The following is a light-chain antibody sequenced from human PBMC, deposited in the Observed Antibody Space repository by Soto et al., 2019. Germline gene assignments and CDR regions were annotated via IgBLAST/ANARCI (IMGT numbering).Light chain of an antibody. J-gene: IGKJ1*01. CDR3: QQYTDSRT. Sequence: DIQLTQSPSTLSASVGDRVTITCRASQSINGWLAWYQQKPGQAPNLLIYKASTLESGVPSRFSGSGSGTDFTLTISRLEPEDFAVYYCQQYTDSRTFGQGTKVDI. CDR1: QSINGW. V-gene: IGKV1-5*03. CDR2: KAS.